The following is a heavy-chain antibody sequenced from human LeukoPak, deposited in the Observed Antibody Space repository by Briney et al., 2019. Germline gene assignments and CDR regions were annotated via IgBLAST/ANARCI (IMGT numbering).Heavy chain of an antibody. CDR3: ARNYYDSSGYFFELGY. Sequence: SETLSLTCTVSGYSISSGYYWGWIRQPPGKGLEWIGYIYYSGSTNYNPSLKSPVTISLDTSKTQFSLKLNSVTAADTAVYYCARNYYDSSGYFFELGYWGQGTLVTVSS. CDR2: IYYSGST. D-gene: IGHD3-22*01. CDR1: GYSISSGYY. V-gene: IGHV4-61*01. J-gene: IGHJ4*02.